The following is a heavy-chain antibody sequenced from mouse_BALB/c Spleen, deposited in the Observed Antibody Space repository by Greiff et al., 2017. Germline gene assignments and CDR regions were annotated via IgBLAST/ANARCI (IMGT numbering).Heavy chain of an antibody. CDR2: IWGDGST. D-gene: IGHD1-1*02. CDR3: ARDNGSNYAMDY. CDR1: GFSFTGYG. Sequence: VLLVESGPGLVAPSPCLSISCTASGFSFTGYGMNWVRQPPGQGLEWLGMIWGDGSTDYNSALKYRLSISEDNSKSQVFFKMNSLQTDDTARYYCARDNGSNYAMDYWGQGTSVTVSA. V-gene: IGHV2-6-7*01. J-gene: IGHJ4*01.